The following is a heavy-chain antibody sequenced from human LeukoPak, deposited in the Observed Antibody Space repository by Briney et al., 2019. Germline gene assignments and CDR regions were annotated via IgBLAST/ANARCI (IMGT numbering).Heavy chain of an antibody. D-gene: IGHD3-3*01. V-gene: IGHV1-46*01. CDR3: ARDYDSFDY. CDR1: GGTFSSYA. CDR2: INPSGGST. J-gene: IGHJ4*02. Sequence: ASVKVSCKASGGTFSSYAISWVRQAPGQGLEWMGIINPSGGSTSYAQKFQGRVTMTRDMSTSTVYMELSSLRSEDTAVYYCARDYDSFDYWGQGTLVTVSS.